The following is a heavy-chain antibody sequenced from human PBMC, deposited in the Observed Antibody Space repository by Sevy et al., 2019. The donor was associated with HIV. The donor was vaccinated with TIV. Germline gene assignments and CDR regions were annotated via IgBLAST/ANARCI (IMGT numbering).Heavy chain of an antibody. J-gene: IGHJ4*02. D-gene: IGHD5-12*01. Sequence: GGSLRLSCAASGFTLTDYWMSWVRQTPGKGLEWVATIKQDESEKYYVDSVKGRFAISRDNGKNSVSLQMNGLRAEDTALYYCAREVGGYNWRPYYFDSWGQGPLVTVSS. CDR1: GFTLTDYW. CDR2: IKQDESEK. V-gene: IGHV3-7*01. CDR3: AREVGGYNWRPYYFDS.